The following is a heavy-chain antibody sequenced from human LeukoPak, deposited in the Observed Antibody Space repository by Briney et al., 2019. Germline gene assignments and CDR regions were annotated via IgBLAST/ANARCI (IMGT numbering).Heavy chain of an antibody. Sequence: GGSLRLSCEVSGFTFSSYFMHWVRQAPGKGLVWVSRINTDGSNTQYADSVKGRFTISRDNSKNTLYLQMNSLRAEDTAAYHCAKGRNEDGDAALNYWGQGTLVTDSS. J-gene: IGHJ4*02. CDR2: INTDGSNT. CDR1: GFTFSSYF. D-gene: IGHD4-17*01. V-gene: IGHV3-74*01. CDR3: AKGRNEDGDAALNY.